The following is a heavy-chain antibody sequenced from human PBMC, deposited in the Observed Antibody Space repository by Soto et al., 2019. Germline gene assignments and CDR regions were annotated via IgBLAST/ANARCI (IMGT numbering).Heavy chain of an antibody. Sequence: EVHLLESGGGLVQPGGSLRLACAASGFAFSDYGVSWVRQTPGKGLQWVSLITAGNGDTYYADSVKGRFTISRDNSKNTLYLQMNNLRVEDTAVYYCARAGVTPDFFDYWGQGTLVTVSS. V-gene: IGHV3-23*01. CDR2: ITAGNGDT. CDR3: ARAGVTPDFFDY. CDR1: GFAFSDYG. J-gene: IGHJ4*02. D-gene: IGHD2-21*02.